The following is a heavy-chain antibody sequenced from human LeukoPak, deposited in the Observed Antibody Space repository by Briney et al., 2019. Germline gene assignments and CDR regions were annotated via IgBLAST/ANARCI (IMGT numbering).Heavy chain of an antibody. CDR3: ARGGSSRFDQ. CDR2: ISPGGSEK. Sequence: GGSLRLSCAASGFTFSNYRMSWVRQAPGKGLEWVAKISPGGSEKYYVDSVKGRFTISRDNAKNSLDLEMSSLRADDTAVYYCARGGSSRFDQWGQGTLVTVSS. V-gene: IGHV3-7*04. CDR1: GFTFSNYR. D-gene: IGHD6-13*01. J-gene: IGHJ4*02.